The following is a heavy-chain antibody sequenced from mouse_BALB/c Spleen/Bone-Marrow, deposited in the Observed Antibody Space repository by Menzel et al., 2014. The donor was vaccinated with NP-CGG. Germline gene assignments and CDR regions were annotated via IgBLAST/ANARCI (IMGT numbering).Heavy chain of an antibody. V-gene: IGHV4-1*02. Sequence: EVKLEESGGGLVQPGASLKLSCAASGFDFTRYWMTWVRQGPGKGLEWIGEINPASSTINYTPSLKDKFIISRDNANNTPYLQMSKVRSEDSALYYCAKSYYYGYVAYWGQGTLVTVSA. CDR1: GFDFTRYW. CDR2: INPASSTI. J-gene: IGHJ3*01. CDR3: AKSYYYGYVAY. D-gene: IGHD1-2*01.